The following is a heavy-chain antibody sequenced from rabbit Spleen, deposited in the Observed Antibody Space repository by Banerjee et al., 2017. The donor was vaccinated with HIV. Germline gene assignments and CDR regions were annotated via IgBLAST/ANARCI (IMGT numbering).Heavy chain of an antibody. J-gene: IGHJ4*01. V-gene: IGHV1S45*01. CDR2: IYAGSSGNT. D-gene: IGHD4-2*01. CDR3: ARDAFTGYGGNGILTFWGLDL. Sequence: QEQLVESGGGLVQPEGSLTLTCTASGFSFSSSYWICWVRQAPGKGLEWIACIYAGSSGNTYYASWAKGRFTITRSTSLNTVTLQVNSLTAADTATYFCARDAFTGYGGNGILTFWGLDLWGPGTLVTVS. CDR1: GFSFSSSYW.